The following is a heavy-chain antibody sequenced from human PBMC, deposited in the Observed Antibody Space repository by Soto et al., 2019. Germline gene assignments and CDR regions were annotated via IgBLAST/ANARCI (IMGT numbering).Heavy chain of an antibody. CDR3: AREKHWNDYYYYGMDV. CDR2: IKQDGSEK. J-gene: IGHJ6*02. Sequence: GGSLRLSCAASGFTFSSYWMSWVRQAPGKGLEWVANIKQDGSEKYYVDSVKGRFTISRDNAKNSLYLQMNSLRAEDTAVYYCAREKHWNDYYYYGMDVWGQGTTVTVSS. V-gene: IGHV3-7*05. CDR1: GFTFSSYW. D-gene: IGHD1-1*01.